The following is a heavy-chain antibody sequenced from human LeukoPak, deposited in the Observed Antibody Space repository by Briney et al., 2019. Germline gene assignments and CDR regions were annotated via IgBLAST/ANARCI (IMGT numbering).Heavy chain of an antibody. D-gene: IGHD3-16*01. Sequence: GGSLRPSCAASGFTFSSSVMSGVPQAPGEGLGCVSAIISSGGNTDNADSLKGRFTISRDNSKDTLYLQMNSLRVEDTAVYYCARRTSGAKDVWGKGTTVTVSP. J-gene: IGHJ6*04. CDR1: GFTFSSSV. V-gene: IGHV3-23*01. CDR3: ARRTSGAKDV. CDR2: IISSGGNT.